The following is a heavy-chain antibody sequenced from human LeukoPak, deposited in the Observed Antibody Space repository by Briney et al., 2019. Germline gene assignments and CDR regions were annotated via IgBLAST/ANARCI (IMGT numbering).Heavy chain of an antibody. V-gene: IGHV1-2*02. CDR1: GYTFTGYY. CDR3: AYGVRPSYYYYYMDV. D-gene: IGHD2-21*01. CDR2: INPNSGGT. J-gene: IGHJ6*03. Sequence: ASVKVSCKASGYTFTGYYMHWVRQAPGQGLEWMGWINPNSGGTNYAQKFQGRVTMTRDTSISTAYMELSRLRSDDTAVYYCAYGVRPSYYYYYMDVWGKGTTVTVSS.